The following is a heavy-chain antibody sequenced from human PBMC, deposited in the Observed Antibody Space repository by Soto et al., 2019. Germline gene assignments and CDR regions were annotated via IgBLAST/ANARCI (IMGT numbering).Heavy chain of an antibody. CDR3: ARGLWTTVTTRGV. CDR1: GESFTGYY. CDR2: VNHRGST. V-gene: IGHV4-34*01. D-gene: IGHD4-17*01. Sequence: QVHLQQWGAGLLKPSETLSLTCTVYGESFTGYYWSWLRQPPGKGLEWIGEVNHRGSTNYNPSLKSRVHISIDTYKSYFSLRLTSATAADTAVYYCARGLWTTVTTRGVCGQGTLVTVSS. J-gene: IGHJ4*02.